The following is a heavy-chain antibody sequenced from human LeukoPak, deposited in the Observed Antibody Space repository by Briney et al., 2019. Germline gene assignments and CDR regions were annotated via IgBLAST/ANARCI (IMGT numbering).Heavy chain of an antibody. CDR2: IYSGGST. J-gene: IGHJ4*02. D-gene: IGHD2-21*02. CDR3: AKDRPVVTAPFIY. CDR1: GFTVSSNY. V-gene: IGHV3-53*01. Sequence: GGSLRLSCAASGFTVSSNYMSWVRQAPGKGLEWVSVIYSGGSTYYADSVKGRFTISRDNSKNTLFLQMNSLRAEDTAVYYCAKDRPVVTAPFIYWGQGTLVTVSS.